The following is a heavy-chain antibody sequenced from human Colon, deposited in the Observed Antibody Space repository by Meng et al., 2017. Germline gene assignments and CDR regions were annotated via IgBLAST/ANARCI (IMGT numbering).Heavy chain of an antibody. CDR1: GGSFSGYY. CDR3: ARGHAYGSGSYYKRSPYYYGMDV. J-gene: IGHJ6*02. D-gene: IGHD3-10*01. CDR2: INHSGST. V-gene: IGHV4-34*01. Sequence: VQPQQWGAGSLKPSETLSPTCAVYGGSFSGYYWSWIRQPPGKGLEWIGEINHSGSTNYNPSLKSRVTISVDTSKNQFSLKLSSVTAADTAVYYCARGHAYGSGSYYKRSPYYYGMDVWGQGTTVTVSS.